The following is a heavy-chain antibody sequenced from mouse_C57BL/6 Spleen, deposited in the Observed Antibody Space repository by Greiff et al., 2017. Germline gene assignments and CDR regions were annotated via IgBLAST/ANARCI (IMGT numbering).Heavy chain of an antibody. J-gene: IGHJ3*01. D-gene: IGHD2-5*01. Sequence: QVQLKQPGAELVKPGASVKLSCKASGYTFTSYWMHWVKQRPGRGLEWIGRIDPNSGGTKYNEKFKSKATLTVDKPSSTAYMQLSSRTSEDAAVYCCARSESNCFVVAYWGQGTLVTVSA. CDR3: ARSESNCFVVAY. V-gene: IGHV1-72*01. CDR1: GYTFTSYW. CDR2: IDPNSGGT.